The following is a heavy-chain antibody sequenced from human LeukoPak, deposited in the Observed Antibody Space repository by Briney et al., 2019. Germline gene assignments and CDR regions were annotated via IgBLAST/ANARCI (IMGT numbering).Heavy chain of an antibody. J-gene: IGHJ4*02. D-gene: IGHD6-19*01. CDR3: ARDLAVADAYYFDY. CDR2: IRYDGINE. V-gene: IGHV3-30*02. Sequence: GGSLRLSCAASGFSFSSYGMHWVRQAPGKGLEWVAYIRYDGINEYYADSVKGRFTISRDLSKNTLFLQMNSLRPEDTAVYYCARDLAVADAYYFDYWGQGTLVTVSS. CDR1: GFSFSSYG.